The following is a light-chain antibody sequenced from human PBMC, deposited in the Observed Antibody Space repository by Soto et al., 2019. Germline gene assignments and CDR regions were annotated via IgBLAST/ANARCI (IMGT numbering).Light chain of an antibody. CDR3: MQERQASPT. V-gene: IGKV2-28*01. J-gene: IGKJ4*01. Sequence: VMTQSPVSLPVTPGEPAFISCRSSQSLLRSDGYSSLDWYRQKSGQSPQLLIHLGSIRASGVTGRLSGSGSGTDFILKISRVEAEDVGVYFWMQERQASPTFGGGTKVELK. CDR1: QSLLRSDGYSS. CDR2: LGS.